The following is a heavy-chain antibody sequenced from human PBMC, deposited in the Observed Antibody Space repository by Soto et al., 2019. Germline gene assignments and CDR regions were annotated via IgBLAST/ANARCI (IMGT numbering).Heavy chain of an antibody. V-gene: IGHV4-30-4*01. CDR2: IYYSGST. CDR3: ARRSGPQGGDNWFDP. D-gene: IGHD3-16*01. J-gene: IGHJ5*02. Sequence: QVQLQESGPGLVKPSQTLSLTCTVSGGSISSGDYYWSWIRQPPGKGLEWIGYIYYSGSTYYNPSLKRRVTISVDTSKNQFSLKLSSVTAADTAVYYCARRSGPQGGDNWFDPWGQGTLVTVSS. CDR1: GGSISSGDYY.